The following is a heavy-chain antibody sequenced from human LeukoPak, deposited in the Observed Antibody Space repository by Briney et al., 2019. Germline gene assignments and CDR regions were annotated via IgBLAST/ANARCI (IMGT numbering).Heavy chain of an antibody. CDR3: TRVGSSWTFDY. D-gene: IGHD6-13*01. CDR2: IRSKAYGGTT. CDR1: GFTFGDYA. V-gene: IGHV3-49*03. J-gene: IGHJ4*02. Sequence: GGSLRLSCTASGFTFGDYAMSWFRQAPGKGLEWVGFIRSKAYGGTTEYAASVKGRFTISRDDSKSIAYLQMNSLKTEDTAVYYCTRVGSSWTFDYWGQGTLATVSS.